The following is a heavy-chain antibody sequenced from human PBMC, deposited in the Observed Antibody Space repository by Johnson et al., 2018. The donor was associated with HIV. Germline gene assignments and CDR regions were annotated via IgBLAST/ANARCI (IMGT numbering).Heavy chain of an antibody. J-gene: IGHJ3*02. CDR1: GFTFSSYA. D-gene: IGHD2-2*01. CDR3: ARGIKYCSSNSCPDAHSWSYAFDI. Sequence: QVQLVESGGGLVKPGGSLRLSCAASGFTFSSYAMSWVRQAPGKGLEWVTLISYDGSNTYYADSVKGRFTISRAIAKNSLYLQMSGLRAEDTAVYYCARGIKYCSSNSCPDAHSWSYAFDIWGQGTMVTVSS. CDR2: ISYDGSNT. V-gene: IGHV3-30-3*01.